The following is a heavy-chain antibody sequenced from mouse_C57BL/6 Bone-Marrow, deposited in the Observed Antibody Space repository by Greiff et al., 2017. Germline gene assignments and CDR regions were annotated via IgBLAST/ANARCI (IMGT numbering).Heavy chain of an antibody. J-gene: IGHJ2*01. CDR1: GFTFSSYA. CDR2: ISDGGSYT. V-gene: IGHV5-4*01. CDR3: ARPYYSSFFDY. D-gene: IGHD2-5*01. Sequence: EVHLVESGGGLVKPGGSLKLSCAASGFTFSSYAMSWVRQTPEKRLEWVATISDGGSYTYYPDNVKGRFTISRDNAKNNLYLQMSRLKSEDTAMYYCARPYYSSFFDYWGQGTTLTVSS.